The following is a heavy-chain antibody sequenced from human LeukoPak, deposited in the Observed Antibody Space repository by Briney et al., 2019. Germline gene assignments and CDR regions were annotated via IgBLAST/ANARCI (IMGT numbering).Heavy chain of an antibody. V-gene: IGHV4-59*01. J-gene: IGHJ3*02. CDR2: IYYSGST. CDR3: ARSWGTNQYDILTGYSWSYAFDI. CDR1: GGSFSDYY. D-gene: IGHD3-9*01. Sequence: PSETLSLTCAVYGGSFSDYYWSWIRQPPGKGLEWIGYIYYSGSTNYNPSLKSRVTISVDTSKNQFSLKLSSVTAADTAVYYCARSWGTNQYDILTGYSWSYAFDIWGQGTMVTVSS.